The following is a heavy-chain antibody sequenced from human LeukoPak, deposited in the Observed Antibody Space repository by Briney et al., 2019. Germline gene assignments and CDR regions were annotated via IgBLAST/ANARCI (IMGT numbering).Heavy chain of an antibody. CDR2: IYYSGSGST. J-gene: IGHJ4*02. V-gene: IGHV4-39*01. CDR3: ARRNTYYYDY. Sequence: PSETLSLTCTVSGGSISSSSYYWGWIRQPPGKGLEWIGTIYYSGSGSTYYSPSLKSRVTISVDTSKNQFSLTLSSVTAADTAVYYCARRNTYYYDYWGQGTLVTVSS. D-gene: IGHD2-21*01. CDR1: GGSISSSSYY.